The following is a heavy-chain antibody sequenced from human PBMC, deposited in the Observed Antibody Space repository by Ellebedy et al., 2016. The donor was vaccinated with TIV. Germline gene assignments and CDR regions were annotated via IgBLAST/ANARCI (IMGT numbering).Heavy chain of an antibody. V-gene: IGHV3-23*01. CDR1: GFTFTDYD. J-gene: IGHJ4*02. CDR3: REYGSGSRREFEH. CDR2: ITNSGAGT. D-gene: IGHD3-10*01. Sequence: PGGSLRLSCAASGFTFTDYDMSWVRQAPGKGPELVSAITNSGAGTYYGNSVEGRFTISRDNSKNTVYLQMNSLRAEDTALYYCREYGSGSRREFEHWGQGTLVTVSS.